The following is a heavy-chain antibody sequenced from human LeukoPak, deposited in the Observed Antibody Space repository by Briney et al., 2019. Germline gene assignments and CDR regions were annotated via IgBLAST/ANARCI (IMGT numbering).Heavy chain of an antibody. J-gene: IGHJ3*02. Sequence: GGSLRLSCAASGFTFSSYWTSWVRQAPGKGLEWVANIKQDGSEKYYVDSVKGRFTISRDNAKNSLYLQMNSLRAEDTAVYYCAREYYYDPGAFDIWGQGTMVTVSS. D-gene: IGHD3-22*01. CDR2: IKQDGSEK. CDR3: AREYYYDPGAFDI. V-gene: IGHV3-7*01. CDR1: GFTFSSYW.